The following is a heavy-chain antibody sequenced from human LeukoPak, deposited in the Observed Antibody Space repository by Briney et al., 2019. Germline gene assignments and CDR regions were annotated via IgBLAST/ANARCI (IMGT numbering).Heavy chain of an antibody. CDR1: GFTFSHFG. D-gene: IGHD2-15*01. CDR3: VKVIYCNGDSCYGEYFQH. J-gene: IGHJ1*01. Sequence: GGSLRLSCAASGFTFSHFGMHWVRQAPGKGLESVAFIRYDGTNRYYADLGKGRFTISRDNSKNTLYLQMNSLRAEDTAVYYCVKVIYCNGDSCYGEYFQHWGQGTLVTVSS. V-gene: IGHV3-30*02. CDR2: IRYDGTNR.